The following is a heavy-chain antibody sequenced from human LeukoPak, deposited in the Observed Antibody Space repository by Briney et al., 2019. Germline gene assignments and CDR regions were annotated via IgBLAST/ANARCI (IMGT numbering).Heavy chain of an antibody. Sequence: PSETLSLXCAVYGGSCSGYYWSWIRQPPGKGLESIGEINHSGSTNYNPSLKSRVTISVDTSKNQFSLKLSSVTAADTAVYYCARGVGYSYGYRTYYYYYMDVWGKGTTVTVSS. V-gene: IGHV4-34*01. D-gene: IGHD5-18*01. CDR1: GGSCSGYY. CDR3: ARGVGYSYGYRTYYYYYMDV. J-gene: IGHJ6*03. CDR2: INHSGST.